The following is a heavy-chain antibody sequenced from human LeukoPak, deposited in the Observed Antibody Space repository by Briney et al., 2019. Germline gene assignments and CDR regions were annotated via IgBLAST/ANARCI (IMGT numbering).Heavy chain of an antibody. J-gene: IGHJ4*02. CDR2: ISGSDGST. Sequence: GGSLRLSCAASGFTFSSYAMSWVRQAPGKGLEWVSAISGSDGSTYYADSVKGRFTISRDNSKNTLYLQMNSLRAEDTAVYYCAKDPSYDILTGYYDYWGQGTLVTVSS. CDR3: AKDPSYDILTGYYDY. D-gene: IGHD3-9*01. CDR1: GFTFSSYA. V-gene: IGHV3-23*01.